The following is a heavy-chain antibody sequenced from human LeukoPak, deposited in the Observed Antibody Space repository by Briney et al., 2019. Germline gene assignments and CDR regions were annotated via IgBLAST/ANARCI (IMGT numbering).Heavy chain of an antibody. Sequence: SETLSLTCTVSGGSICSGGYYWSWIRQPPGKGLEWIGYIYHSGSTYYNPSLKSRVTISVDRSKNQFSLKLSSVTAADTAVYYCARAYIVVVPAAILDYWGQGTLVTVSS. V-gene: IGHV4-30-2*01. CDR1: GGSICSGGYY. CDR2: IYHSGST. CDR3: ARAYIVVVPAAILDY. J-gene: IGHJ4*02. D-gene: IGHD2-2*01.